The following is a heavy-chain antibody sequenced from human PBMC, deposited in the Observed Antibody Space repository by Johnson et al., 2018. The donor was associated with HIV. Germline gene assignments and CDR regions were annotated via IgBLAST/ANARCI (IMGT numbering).Heavy chain of an antibody. V-gene: IGHV3-30-3*01. CDR1: GFTFSSYA. Sequence: QVLLVESGGGVVQPGRSLRLSCAASGFTFSSYAMHWVRQAPGKGLAWVAVISYDGSNKYYADSVNGRFTISRDNSKNTLYLQMNSLRAEDTALYYCARLPGGYSRDAFDSWGQGTMVTVAS. D-gene: IGHD5-18*01. J-gene: IGHJ3*02. CDR3: ARLPGGYSRDAFDS. CDR2: ISYDGSNK.